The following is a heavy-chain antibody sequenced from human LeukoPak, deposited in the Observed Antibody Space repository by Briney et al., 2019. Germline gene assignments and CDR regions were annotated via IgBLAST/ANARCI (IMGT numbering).Heavy chain of an antibody. CDR2: IGSGGDT. CDR1: GFTFSNFA. D-gene: IGHD3/OR15-3a*01. V-gene: IGHV3-23*01. Sequence: GSLRLFCAAPGFTFSNFAITWVRLAPGKGLGLVSSIGSGGDTYYVGSVKGRFTISRDNSKNTLYLQMNSLRDEDTAMYFCAKYFYSVDDFRPGRRYFDFWGQGTLYTVSS. CDR3: AKYFYSVDDFRPGRRYFDF. J-gene: IGHJ4*02.